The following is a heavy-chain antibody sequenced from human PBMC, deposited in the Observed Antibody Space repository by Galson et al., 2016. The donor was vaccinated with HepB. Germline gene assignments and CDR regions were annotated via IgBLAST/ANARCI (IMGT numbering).Heavy chain of an antibody. CDR2: IHPNTGGT. Sequence: SVKVSCKASGYKFADYSIHWVRQAPGQGLEWVGWIHPNTGGTHYAQKFQGRVTLTRDTSISTADMELSRRRSDDTAVYFCALAYTWNSIADWGQGTLVTVSS. CDR1: GYKFADYS. CDR3: ALAYTWNSIAD. D-gene: IGHD1-7*01. V-gene: IGHV1-2*02. J-gene: IGHJ4*02.